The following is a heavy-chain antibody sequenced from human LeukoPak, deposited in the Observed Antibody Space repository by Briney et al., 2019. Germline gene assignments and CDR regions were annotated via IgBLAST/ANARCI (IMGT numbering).Heavy chain of an antibody. V-gene: IGHV4-30-2*01. CDR3: ARTPSRDGYNWGAFDI. CDR2: IYHSGST. CDR1: GGSISSGGYS. D-gene: IGHD5-24*01. J-gene: IGHJ3*02. Sequence: SETLSLTCAVSGGSISSGGYSWSWIRQPPGKGLEWIGYIYHSGSTYYNPSLKSRVTISVDRSKNQFSLKLSSVTAADTAVYYCARTPSRDGYNWGAFDIWGQGTMVTVSS.